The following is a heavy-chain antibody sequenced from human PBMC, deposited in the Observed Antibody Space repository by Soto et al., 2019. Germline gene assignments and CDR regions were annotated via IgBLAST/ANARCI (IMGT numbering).Heavy chain of an antibody. V-gene: IGHV4-31*03. CDR1: GGSISSGGDY. CDR2: IYYSGST. J-gene: IGHJ6*03. Sequence: QVQLQESGPGLVKPSQTLSLTCTVSGGSISSGGDYWSWIRQHPGKGLEWIGYIYYSGSTYYKPSLKSRGTISVDTSKNQFSLKLSSVTAADTAVYYCARGSYYYYMDVWGKGTTVTVSS. CDR3: ARGSYYYYMDV.